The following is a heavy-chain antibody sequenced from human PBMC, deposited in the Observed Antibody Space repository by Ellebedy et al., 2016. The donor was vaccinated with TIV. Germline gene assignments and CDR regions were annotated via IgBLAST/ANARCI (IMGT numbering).Heavy chain of an antibody. CDR2: ISYDGNRK. J-gene: IGHJ4*02. V-gene: IGHV3-30*18. CDR3: AKDLNAGDGYWVFDQ. CDR1: GFXXPEYF. Sequence: PGGSLRLSCAASGFXXPEYFXXWVXXPPGKLLEWFAVISYDGNRKNYADSVKGRLTISRDNSKNTLYLQMNSLRAEDTAVYYCAKDLNAGDGYWVFDQWGQGTLVTVSS. D-gene: IGHD5-18*01.